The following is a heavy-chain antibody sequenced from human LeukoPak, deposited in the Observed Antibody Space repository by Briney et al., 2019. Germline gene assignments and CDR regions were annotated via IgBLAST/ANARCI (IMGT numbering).Heavy chain of an antibody. CDR3: ARGGYSGSYDY. V-gene: IGHV3-7*01. CDR1: GFTFRSYW. D-gene: IGHD1-26*01. Sequence: PGGSLRLSCAASGFTFRSYWMSWVRQAPGKGLEWVANIQQDGSGKYYVDSVKGRFTISRDSAKNSLYLQMNSLRAEDTAVYYCARGGYSGSYDYWGQGTLVTVSS. J-gene: IGHJ4*02. CDR2: IQQDGSGK.